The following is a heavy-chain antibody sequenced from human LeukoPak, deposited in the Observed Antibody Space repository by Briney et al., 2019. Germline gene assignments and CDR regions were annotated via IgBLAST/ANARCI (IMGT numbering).Heavy chain of an antibody. D-gene: IGHD5-18*01. CDR2: INPTGGST. Sequence: ASVKVSCKASGYTFPSYFMRWVRQAPGQGLEWMGIINPTGGSTTYAQKFQGRVTMTRDTSTSTVYMELSSLRSDDTAVYYCAKTDSRVPGGNSCYFDYWGQGTLVTVSS. CDR3: AKTDSRVPGGNSCYFDY. J-gene: IGHJ4*02. V-gene: IGHV1-46*01. CDR1: GYTFPSYF.